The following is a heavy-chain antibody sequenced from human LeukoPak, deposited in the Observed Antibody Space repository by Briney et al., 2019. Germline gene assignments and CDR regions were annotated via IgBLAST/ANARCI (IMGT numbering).Heavy chain of an antibody. CDR3: ASGGMLTGYRCYS. CDR2: IHYTGAT. CDR1: GGCITGYY. Sequence: SETLSLTCAVCGGCITGYYWSWIRQTPGRGLEWVGEIHYTGATSYNPSLKSRATISTDTSKNQFSLRLSAGTAADTAVYYWASGGMLTGYRCYSWGQGGLV. J-gene: IGHJ4*02. D-gene: IGHD3-9*01. V-gene: IGHV4-34*01.